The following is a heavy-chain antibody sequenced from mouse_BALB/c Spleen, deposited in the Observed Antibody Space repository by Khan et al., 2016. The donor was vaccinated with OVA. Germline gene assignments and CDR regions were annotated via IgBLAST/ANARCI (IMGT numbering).Heavy chain of an antibody. Sequence: QVQLKESGPGLVQPSQSLSITCTVSGFSLTTYGVHWVRQTPGKGLEWLGVIRRGGSTDDYAAFTTLLRISTASSACKVFFKMNSLQVNDSSIYYCARNYDYDEGFAYWGQGTLVTVSA. CDR2: IRRGGST. J-gene: IGHJ3*01. CDR1: GFSLTTYG. CDR3: ARNYDYDEGFAY. V-gene: IGHV2-2*02. D-gene: IGHD2-4*01.